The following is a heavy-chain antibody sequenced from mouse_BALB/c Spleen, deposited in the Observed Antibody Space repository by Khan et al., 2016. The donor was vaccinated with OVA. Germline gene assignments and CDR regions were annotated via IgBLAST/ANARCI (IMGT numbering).Heavy chain of an antibody. Sequence: VQLKQSGPEVVKPGVSVKISCKASGYSFTGYTMKWMKQSHGKNLEWIGLINPYNGGTAYNQNFKGKATLTVDKSSSTAYMEVLSLTFEDSAVYYCARWGITRAMDYWGQGTSVTVSS. CDR1: GYSFTGYT. CDR3: ARWGITRAMDY. D-gene: IGHD2-4*01. V-gene: IGHV1-18*01. CDR2: INPYNGGT. J-gene: IGHJ4*01.